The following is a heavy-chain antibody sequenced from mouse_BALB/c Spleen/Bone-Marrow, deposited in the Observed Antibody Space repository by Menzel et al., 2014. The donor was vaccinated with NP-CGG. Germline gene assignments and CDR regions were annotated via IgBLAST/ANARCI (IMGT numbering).Heavy chain of an antibody. CDR1: GFIFNSYG. Sequence: EVKLVESGGGLVKSGGSLKLSCAASGFIFNSYGMSWARQTPEKRLEWVATISGGGSYTFYPDSVKGRFTISRDNAKNNLYLQLSSLRSEDTALYYCARHAYYDQTEVSFVYWGQGTLVTVSA. J-gene: IGHJ3*01. CDR2: ISGGGSYT. V-gene: IGHV5-9-2*01. CDR3: ARHAYYDQTEVSFVY. D-gene: IGHD2-4*01.